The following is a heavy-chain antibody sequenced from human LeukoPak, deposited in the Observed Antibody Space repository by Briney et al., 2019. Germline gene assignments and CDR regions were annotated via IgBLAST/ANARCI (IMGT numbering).Heavy chain of an antibody. CDR3: TRLGITMVRGVRTYYYGMGV. CDR1: GFTFSGSA. Sequence: GGSLRLSCAASGFTFSGSAMHWVRQASGKGLEWVGRIRSKANSYATAYAASVKGRFTISRDDSKNTAYLQMNSLKTEDTAVYYCTRLGITMVRGVRTYYYGMGVWGQGTTVTVSS. V-gene: IGHV3-73*01. CDR2: IRSKANSYAT. D-gene: IGHD3-10*01. J-gene: IGHJ6*02.